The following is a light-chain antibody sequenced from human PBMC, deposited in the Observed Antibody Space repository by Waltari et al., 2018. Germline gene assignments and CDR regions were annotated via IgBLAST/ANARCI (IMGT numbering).Light chain of an antibody. Sequence: DIVMTQSPDSLAVSLGERATINCKSSQSVLYSPNNKNYLAWFQQKPGQPPKLLIYWASTLESGVPDRFSGSGSGTDFTLTISSLQAEDVAVYYCQQYYSPPYTFGQGTTLEIK. CDR1: QSVLYSPNNKNY. V-gene: IGKV4-1*01. CDR2: WAS. J-gene: IGKJ2*01. CDR3: QQYYSPPYT.